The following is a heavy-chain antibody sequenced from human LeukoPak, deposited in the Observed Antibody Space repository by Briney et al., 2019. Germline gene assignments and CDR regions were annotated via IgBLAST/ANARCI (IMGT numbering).Heavy chain of an antibody. Sequence: PSQTLSLTCTVSGGSISSGGYYWSWIRQHPGKGLEWIGYIYYSGSTYYNPSLKSRVTISVDTSKNQFSLKLSSVTAADTAVYYCARDHYFLPDYYDSSGYYYVGAFDIWGQGTMVTVSS. V-gene: IGHV4-31*03. CDR3: ARDHYFLPDYYDSSGYYYVGAFDI. CDR2: IYYSGST. J-gene: IGHJ3*02. D-gene: IGHD3-22*01. CDR1: GGSISSGGYY.